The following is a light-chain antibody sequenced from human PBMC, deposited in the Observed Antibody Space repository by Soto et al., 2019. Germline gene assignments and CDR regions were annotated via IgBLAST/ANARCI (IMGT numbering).Light chain of an antibody. J-gene: IGKJ2*01. CDR1: QTVNSNS. Sequence: EVVLTQSPGTLSLSLGERATLSCRASQTVNSNSLAWYQQKPGQAPRLLIYGASNRATGIPDRFSASGSGADFTVTIIRVEPEDFAVYYCQQYGTSPTTFGQGTNLEIK. V-gene: IGKV3-20*01. CDR2: GAS. CDR3: QQYGTSPTT.